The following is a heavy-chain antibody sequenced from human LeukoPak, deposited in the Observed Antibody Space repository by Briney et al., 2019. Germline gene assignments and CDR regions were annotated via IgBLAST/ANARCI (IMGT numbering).Heavy chain of an antibody. D-gene: IGHD3-10*01. CDR3: ARQRNYYESGSFH. CDR2: IYPGDSDT. V-gene: IGHV5-51*01. Sequence: GESLKISCEGSGYNFTNYWIAWVRQMPGKGLEWMGIIYPGDSDTRYSPSFQGQVAISADKSISTAYLQWSSLKASDTAMYYCARQRNYYESGSFHWGRGTLVTVSS. J-gene: IGHJ4*02. CDR1: GYNFTNYW.